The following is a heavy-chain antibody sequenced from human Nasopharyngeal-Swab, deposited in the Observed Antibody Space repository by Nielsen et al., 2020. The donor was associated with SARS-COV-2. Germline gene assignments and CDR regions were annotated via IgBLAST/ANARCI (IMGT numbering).Heavy chain of an antibody. CDR1: GFAFSSYA. CDR3: ARDRGGSYSFLFDY. D-gene: IGHD1-26*01. CDR2: ISYDGSNK. V-gene: IGHV3-30*04. J-gene: IGHJ4*02. Sequence: GESLKISCAASGFAFSSYAMHWVRQAPGKGLEWVAVISYDGSNKYYADSVKGRFTISRDNSKNTLYLQMNRLRAEDTAVYYCARDRGGSYSFLFDYWGQGTLVTVSS.